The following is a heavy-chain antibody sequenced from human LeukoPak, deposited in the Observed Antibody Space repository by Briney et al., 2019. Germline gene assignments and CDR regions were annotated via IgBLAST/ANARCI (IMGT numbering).Heavy chain of an antibody. D-gene: IGHD6-19*01. V-gene: IGHV1-8*03. CDR2: MNPNSGNT. Sequence: ASVKVSCKASGYTFTSYDINWVRQATGQGLEWMGWMNPNSGNTGYAQKFQGRVTITRNTSISTAYMELSSLRSEDTALYYCTSLLADLQGYYFDYWGQGTLVTVSS. CDR1: GYTFTSYD. CDR3: TSLLADLQGYYFDY. J-gene: IGHJ4*02.